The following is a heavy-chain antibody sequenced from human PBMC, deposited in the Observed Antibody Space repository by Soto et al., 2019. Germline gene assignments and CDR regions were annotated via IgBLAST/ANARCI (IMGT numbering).Heavy chain of an antibody. CDR1: GGSISSGGYS. CDR3: PRPHYGDYGYGMDV. V-gene: IGHV4-30-2*01. D-gene: IGHD4-17*01. Sequence: QLQLQESGSGLVKPSQTLSLTCAVSGGSISSGGYSWSWIRQPPGKGPEWIGYIYHSGYTYYNPSLKSPAPISVDRSKNQFSLKLSSVTAADTAVYYCPRPHYGDYGYGMDVWGQGTTVTVSS. J-gene: IGHJ6*02. CDR2: IYHSGYT.